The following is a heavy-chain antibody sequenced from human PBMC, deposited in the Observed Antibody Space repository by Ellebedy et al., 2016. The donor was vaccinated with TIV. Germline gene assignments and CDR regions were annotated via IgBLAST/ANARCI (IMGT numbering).Heavy chain of an antibody. CDR2: ISSSSSYI. J-gene: IGHJ4*02. CDR1: GFTFSSYS. CDR3: ARAIAAAGTWVAGY. Sequence: GESLKISCAASGFTFSSYSMNWVRQAPGKGLEWVSSISSSSSYIYYADSVKGRFTISRDNAKNSLYLQMNSLRAEDTAVYYCARAIAAAGTWVAGYWGQGTLVTVSS. D-gene: IGHD6-13*01. V-gene: IGHV3-21*01.